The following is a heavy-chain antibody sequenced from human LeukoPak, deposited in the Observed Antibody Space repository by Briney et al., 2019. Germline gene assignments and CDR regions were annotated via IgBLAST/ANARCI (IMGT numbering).Heavy chain of an antibody. CDR1: GYTFTGYY. J-gene: IGHJ4*02. CDR2: INPNSGGT. Sequence: ASVKVSCKASGYTFTGYYMHWVRQAPGQGLEWMGWINPNSGGTNYAQNFQGRVTITADESTSTAYMELSSLRSEDTAVYYCARGNSRSLLPYYFDYWGQGTLVTVSS. D-gene: IGHD2-21*01. CDR3: ARGNSRSLLPYYFDY. V-gene: IGHV1-2*02.